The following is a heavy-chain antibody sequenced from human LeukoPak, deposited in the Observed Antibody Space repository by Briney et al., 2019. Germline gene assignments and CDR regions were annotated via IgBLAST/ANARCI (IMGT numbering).Heavy chain of an antibody. CDR3: AKSRPLTIFGVVILAFDI. D-gene: IGHD3-3*01. J-gene: IGHJ3*02. V-gene: IGHV3-23*01. Sequence: GGSLRLSCAASGFTFSSYAMGWVRQAPGKGLEWVSAISGSGGSTYYADSVKGRFTISRDNSKNTLYLQMNSLRAEDTAVYYCAKSRPLTIFGVVILAFDIWGQGTMVTVSS. CDR2: ISGSGGST. CDR1: GFTFSSYA.